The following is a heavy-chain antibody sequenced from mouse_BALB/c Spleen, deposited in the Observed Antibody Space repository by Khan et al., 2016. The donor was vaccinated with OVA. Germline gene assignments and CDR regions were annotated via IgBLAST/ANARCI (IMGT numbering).Heavy chain of an antibody. CDR3: VRDYRYDDYFDY. CDR1: GFSLTSYD. V-gene: IGHV2-9-2*01. Sequence: VQRVESGPGLVAPSQSLSITCTVSGFSLTSYDISWIRQPPGKGLEWLGVIWTGGGTNYNSAFMSRLSISKDNSKSQVFLKMNSLQTDDTAIYYCVRDYRYDDYFDYWGQGTTLTVSS. CDR2: IWTGGGT. J-gene: IGHJ2*01. D-gene: IGHD2-14*01.